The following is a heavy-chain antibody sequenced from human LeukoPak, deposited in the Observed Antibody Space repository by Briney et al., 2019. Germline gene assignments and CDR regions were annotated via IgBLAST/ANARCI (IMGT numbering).Heavy chain of an antibody. J-gene: IGHJ5*02. CDR3: ARGRKVRGGSWFDP. Sequence: GGSLRLSCAASGFTFSSYSMNWVRQAPGKGLEWVSSISSSSSYIYYADSVKGRFTISRDNAKNSLYLQMNSLRAEDTAVYYCARGRKVRGGSWFDPWGQGTLVTVSS. D-gene: IGHD3-10*01. V-gene: IGHV3-21*01. CDR1: GFTFSSYS. CDR2: ISSSSSYI.